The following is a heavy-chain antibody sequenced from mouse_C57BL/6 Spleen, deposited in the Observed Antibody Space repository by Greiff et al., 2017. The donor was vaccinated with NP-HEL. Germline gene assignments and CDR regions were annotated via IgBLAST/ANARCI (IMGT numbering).Heavy chain of an antibody. D-gene: IGHD1-1*01. Sequence: VQLQQSGPVLVKPGASVKMSCKASGYTFTDYYMNWVKQSHGKSLEWIGVINPYNGGTSYNQKFKGKATLTVDKSSSTAYMELNSLTSEDSAVYYCARRGGSSSFDYWGQGTTLTVSS. J-gene: IGHJ2*01. V-gene: IGHV1-19*01. CDR3: ARRGGSSSFDY. CDR1: GYTFTDYY. CDR2: INPYNGGT.